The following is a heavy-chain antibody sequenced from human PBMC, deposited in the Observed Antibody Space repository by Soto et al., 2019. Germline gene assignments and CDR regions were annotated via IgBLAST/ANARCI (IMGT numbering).Heavy chain of an antibody. CDR3: ARGSGHYVRF. V-gene: IGHV3-7*01. D-gene: IGHD3-10*02. Sequence: GGSLRLSCAASGFTFSGYWMTWVRQAPGKGPEWVANIKPDGSEKHYVDSVKGRFTISRDNANNSLFLQMNSLRAEDTAVFYCARGSGHYVRFWGQGTLVTVSS. CDR1: GFTFSGYW. J-gene: IGHJ4*02. CDR2: IKPDGSEK.